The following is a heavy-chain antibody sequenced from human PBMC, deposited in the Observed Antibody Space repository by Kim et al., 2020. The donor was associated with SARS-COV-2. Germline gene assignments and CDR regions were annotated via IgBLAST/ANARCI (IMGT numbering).Heavy chain of an antibody. CDR2: INPNSGGT. V-gene: IGHV1-2*02. CDR1: GYTFTGYY. J-gene: IGHJ4*02. D-gene: IGHD2-2*02. CDR3: ARDAKPGYFDY. Sequence: ASVKVSCKASGYTFTGYYMHWVRQAPGQGLEWMEWINPNSGGTNYAQKFQGRVTMTRDTSINTAYMELSRLRSDDTAVYYCARDAKPGYFDYWGQGTLVTVSS.